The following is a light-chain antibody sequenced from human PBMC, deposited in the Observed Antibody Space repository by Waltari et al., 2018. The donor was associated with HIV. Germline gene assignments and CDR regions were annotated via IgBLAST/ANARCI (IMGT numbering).Light chain of an antibody. CDR2: SAS. Sequence: VVLTHSPGTLSLSPGETAILSCRASRSIKSTFLVWYQQKPGQPPRLLTYSASTRAVGIPDRFTASGSGTDFTLTISRLEPEDFAVYFCQQCGTEPRSFGQGT. CDR3: QQCGTEPRS. J-gene: IGKJ2*03. V-gene: IGKV3-20*01. CDR1: RSIKSTF.